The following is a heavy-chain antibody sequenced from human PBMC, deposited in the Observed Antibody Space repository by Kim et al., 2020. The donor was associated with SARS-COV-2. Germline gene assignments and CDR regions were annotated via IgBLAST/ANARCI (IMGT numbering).Heavy chain of an antibody. CDR2: IWYVGSNK. V-gene: IGHV3-33*01. Sequence: GGSLRLSCAASGFTFSSYGMHWVRQAPGKGLEWVAVIWYVGSNKYYADSVKGRFTISRDNSKNTLYLQMNSLRAEDTSVNYCARDRLAYVDYVGWFDPLG. D-gene: IGHD4-17*01. CDR3: ARDRLAYVDYVGWFDP. CDR1: GFTFSSYG. J-gene: IGHJ5*02.